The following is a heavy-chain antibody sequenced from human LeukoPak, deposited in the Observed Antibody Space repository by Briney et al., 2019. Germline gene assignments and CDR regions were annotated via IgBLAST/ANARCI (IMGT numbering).Heavy chain of an antibody. Sequence: SETLSLTCTVSGGSISSSSYYWGWIRQPPGKGLEWIESIYYSGSTYYNPSLKSRVTISVDTSKSQFSLKLSSVTAADTAVYYCARVGTHYYDSSGYPYYFDYWGQGTLVTVSS. D-gene: IGHD3-22*01. J-gene: IGHJ4*02. CDR1: GGSISSSSYY. CDR2: IYYSGST. CDR3: ARVGTHYYDSSGYPYYFDY. V-gene: IGHV4-39*07.